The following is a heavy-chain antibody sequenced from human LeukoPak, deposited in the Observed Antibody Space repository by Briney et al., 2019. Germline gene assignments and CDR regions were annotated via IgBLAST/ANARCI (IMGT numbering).Heavy chain of an antibody. CDR3: ARDPEEYSGWSHNPQYYFDY. CDR2: IWYDGSNK. J-gene: IGHJ4*02. CDR1: GFTFSSYG. D-gene: IGHD6-19*01. V-gene: IGHV3-33*01. Sequence: GRSLRLSCAASGFTFSSYGMHWVRQAPGKGLEWVAVIWYDGSNKYYAGSVKGRFTISRDNSKNTLYLQMNSLRAEDTAVYYCARDPEEYSGWSHNPQYYFDYWGQGTLVTVSS.